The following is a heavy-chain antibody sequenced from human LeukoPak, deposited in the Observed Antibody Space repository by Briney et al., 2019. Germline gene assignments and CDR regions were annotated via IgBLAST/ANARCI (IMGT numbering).Heavy chain of an antibody. V-gene: IGHV4-61*02. CDR3: ARGPHCSGGSCYSVSDY. CDR2: IYTSGST. CDR1: GGSISSGSYY. J-gene: IGHJ4*02. Sequence: PSETLYLTCNVSGGSISSGSYYWSWIRQPAGKGLEWIGRIYTSGSTNYNPSLKSRVTISLDTSKNQFSLKLSSVTAADTAVYYCARGPHCSGGSCYSVSDYWGQGTLVTVSS. D-gene: IGHD2-15*01.